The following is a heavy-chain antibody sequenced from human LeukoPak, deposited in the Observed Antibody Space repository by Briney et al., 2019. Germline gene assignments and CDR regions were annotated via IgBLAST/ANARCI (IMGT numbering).Heavy chain of an antibody. V-gene: IGHV4-39*01. J-gene: IGHJ4*02. CDR1: GGYFSSSSHY. Sequence: PSETLSLTCAVSGGYFSSSSHYWGWIRQSPEKGLEWIGEITDSATTHYNPSLETRVTISIGTAKHQFSLSLRSLTAADTAVYYCARGLDLDGLDYWGQGTLVTVSS. CDR3: ARGLDLDGLDY. D-gene: IGHD1-1*01. CDR2: ITDSATT.